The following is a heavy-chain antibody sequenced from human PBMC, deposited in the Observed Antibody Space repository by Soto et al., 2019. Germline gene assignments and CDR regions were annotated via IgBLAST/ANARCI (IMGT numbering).Heavy chain of an antibody. D-gene: IGHD4-17*01. V-gene: IGHV4-4*07. Sequence: QVQLQESGPGLVKPSETLSLTCIVSGGYISSYYWCWIRQPPGKGLEWIWRIYTSGSTNYNPSLTSRVTMSVDTSMNELSLTVDSVTAADTDVYYCAGDYGGNWFDPWGQGTLVTVSS. CDR3: AGDYGGNWFDP. CDR1: GGYISSYY. J-gene: IGHJ5*02. CDR2: IYTSGST.